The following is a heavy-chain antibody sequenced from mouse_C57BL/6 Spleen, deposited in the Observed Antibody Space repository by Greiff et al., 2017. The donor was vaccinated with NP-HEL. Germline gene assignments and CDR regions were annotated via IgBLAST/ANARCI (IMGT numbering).Heavy chain of an antibody. V-gene: IGHV1-64*01. CDR3: AMYYGSSYWYFDV. Sequence: QVQLQQPGAELVKPGASVKLSCKASGYTFTSYWMHWVKQRPGQGLEWIGMIHPNSGSTNYNEKFKSKATLTVDKSSSTAYMQLSSLTSEDSAVYDCAMYYGSSYWYFDVWGTGTTVTVSS. CDR1: GYTFTSYW. CDR2: IHPNSGST. J-gene: IGHJ1*03. D-gene: IGHD1-1*01.